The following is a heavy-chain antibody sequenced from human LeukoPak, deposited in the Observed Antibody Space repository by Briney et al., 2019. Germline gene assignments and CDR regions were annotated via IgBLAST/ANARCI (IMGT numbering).Heavy chain of an antibody. V-gene: IGHV1-2*02. D-gene: IGHD1-26*01. CDR3: ARGASYFDS. CDR2: INPNSGGT. J-gene: IGHJ4*02. CDR1: GYTXIGYY. Sequence: ASVKVSCKASGYTXIGYYLHWVRQAPGQGLEWMGWINPNSGGTNFAQKFQGRVTMTRDTSISTAYMELSRVRSDDAAVYYCARGASYFDSWGQGTVVTVSA.